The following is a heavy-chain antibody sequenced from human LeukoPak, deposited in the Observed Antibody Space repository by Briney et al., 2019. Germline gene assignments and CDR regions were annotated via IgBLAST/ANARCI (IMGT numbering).Heavy chain of an antibody. CDR2: ISGSGGST. CDR1: GFAFDDYA. J-gene: IGHJ4*02. V-gene: IGHV3-23*01. Sequence: PGGSLRLSCAASGFAFDDYAMHWVRQAPGKGLEWVSAISGSGGSTYYADSVKGRFTISRDNSKNTLYLQMNSLRAEDTAVYYCAKGPDPGFDYWGQGTLVTVSS. CDR3: AKGPDPGFDY.